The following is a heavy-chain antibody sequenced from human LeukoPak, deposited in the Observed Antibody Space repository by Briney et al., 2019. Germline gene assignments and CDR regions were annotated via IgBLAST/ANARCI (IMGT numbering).Heavy chain of an antibody. V-gene: IGHV3-48*03. CDR3: ARAEVVPATYFDY. J-gene: IGHJ4*02. CDR2: ISSGGSNI. Sequence: AGSLRLSCAASGFPFSSYEMNWDRQAPGKGLEWVSYISSGGSNIYYVDSVKGRFTISRDNAKNSLYLQMTSLRAEDTAVYYCARAEVVPATYFDYWGQGTLVTVSS. CDR1: GFPFSSYE. D-gene: IGHD2-2*01.